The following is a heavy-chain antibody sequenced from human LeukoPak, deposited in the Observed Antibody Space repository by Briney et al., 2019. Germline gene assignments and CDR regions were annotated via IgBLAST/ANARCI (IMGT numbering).Heavy chain of an antibody. CDR2: IWYDGSSK. CDR3: ARVHSSSWADFDN. CDR1: GFTFSSYD. V-gene: IGHV3-33*01. J-gene: IGHJ4*02. D-gene: IGHD6-13*01. Sequence: PLRSPRDSCAASGFTFSSYDMHWVRQAPAKGLEWVAVIWYDGSSKYYADSVRGRFTISRDNSKNTLYLQMDSLRAEDTAVYYCARVHSSSWADFDNWGQGTMVTVSS.